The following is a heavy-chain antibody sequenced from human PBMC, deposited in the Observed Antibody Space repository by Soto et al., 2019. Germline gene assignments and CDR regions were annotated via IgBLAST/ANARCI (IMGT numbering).Heavy chain of an antibody. J-gene: IGHJ6*02. V-gene: IGHV3-33*01. Sequence: QVQLVESGGGVVQPGRSLRLSCAASGFKFKDYGMHWVRQAPGKGLEWVAVVWHDGKRKDYRDAVKGRFTISRDNSMSMLYLETTSLTVEDTGVYYCARDWGSDSGMDVWGQGTTITI. CDR2: VWHDGKRK. CDR1: GFKFKDYG. CDR3: ARDWGSDSGMDV. D-gene: IGHD3-16*01.